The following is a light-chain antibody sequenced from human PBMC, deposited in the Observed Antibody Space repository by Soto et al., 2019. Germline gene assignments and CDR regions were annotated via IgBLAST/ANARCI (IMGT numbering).Light chain of an antibody. CDR1: NIGSKT. CDR2: NDS. Sequence: SYELTQPPSVSVAPGKTARIACGGNNIGSKTVHWYQQKPGQAPVMVIYNDSDRPSGISERFSGSNSGNTATLTISRVEAGDEADYYCQVWDSSSDHVVFGGGTKVTVL. J-gene: IGLJ2*01. CDR3: QVWDSSSDHVV. V-gene: IGLV3-21*04.